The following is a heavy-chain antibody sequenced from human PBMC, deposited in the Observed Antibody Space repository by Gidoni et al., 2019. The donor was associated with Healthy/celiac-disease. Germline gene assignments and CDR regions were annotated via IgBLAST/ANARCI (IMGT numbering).Heavy chain of an antibody. V-gene: IGHV4-34*01. CDR2: INHSGST. CDR1: GGSYSGYY. J-gene: IGHJ5*02. D-gene: IGHD2-15*01. Sequence: QVQLQQWGAGLLKPSETLSLTCAGYGGSYSGYYWSWIRQPPGKGLEWIGEINHSGSTNYNPSLKSRVTISVDTSKNQFSLKLSSVTAADTAVYYCARGRVVVAATRWFDPWGQGTLVTVSS. CDR3: ARGRVVVAATRWFDP.